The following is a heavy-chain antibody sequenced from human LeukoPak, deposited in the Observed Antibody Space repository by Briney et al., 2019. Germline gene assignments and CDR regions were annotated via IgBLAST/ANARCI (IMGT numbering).Heavy chain of an antibody. CDR2: IFFSGTT. D-gene: IGHD5-24*01. CDR1: SPSIARYY. CDR3: ARGGDGYNSVDY. V-gene: IGHV4-59*01. J-gene: IGHJ4*02. Sequence: KASETLSLTCTVSSPSIARYYRGSRRQPPGKGLEWIAYIFFSGTTKYNPSLESRVTISVNTTKNQFSLDLTSVTAADTVLYYCARGGDGYNSVDYWGPGTLVTVSS.